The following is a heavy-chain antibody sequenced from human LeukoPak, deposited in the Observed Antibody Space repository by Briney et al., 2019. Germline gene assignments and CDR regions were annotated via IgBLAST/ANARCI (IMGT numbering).Heavy chain of an antibody. Sequence: SVKVSCKASGGTLSSYAISWVRQAPGQGLEWMGGIIPIFGTANYAQKFQGRVTITADKSTSTAYMELSRLRSDDTAVYYCARGITMVRGVIIKEAFYYYYMDVWGKGTTVTVSS. J-gene: IGHJ6*03. V-gene: IGHV1-69*06. CDR2: IIPIFGTA. CDR3: ARGITMVRGVIIKEAFYYYYMDV. D-gene: IGHD3-10*01. CDR1: GGTLSSYA.